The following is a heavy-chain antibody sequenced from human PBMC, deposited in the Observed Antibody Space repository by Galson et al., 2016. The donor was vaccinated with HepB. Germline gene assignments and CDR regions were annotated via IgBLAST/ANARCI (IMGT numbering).Heavy chain of an antibody. CDR1: GFNFGGDT. D-gene: IGHD3-10*01. V-gene: IGHV3-48*02. Sequence: SLRLSCAASGFNFGGDTMAWVRQAPGRGPEWLSDITPSSRTIHYAASVKGRFTISRDNAKNSLFLEMNSLRDEDAAVYYCATSTVRGFDHWGQGALVAVSS. CDR2: ITPSSRTI. J-gene: IGHJ4*02. CDR3: ATSTVRGFDH.